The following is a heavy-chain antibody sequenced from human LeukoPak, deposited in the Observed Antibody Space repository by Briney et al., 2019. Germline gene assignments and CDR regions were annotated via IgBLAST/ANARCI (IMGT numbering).Heavy chain of an antibody. CDR2: VHYTRST. D-gene: IGHD3-10*01. CDR3: ARHSSQESGGYYDPLGY. Sequence: PSETLSLTCTVSGGSVSSSTFYWGWIRQPPGKGLEWIASVHYTRSTFYNPSLKSRVTISMDTSKTQFSLNLRSVTAADTAVYYCARHSSQESGGYYDPLGYWGQGTLVTVSS. J-gene: IGHJ4*02. CDR1: GGSVSSSTFY. V-gene: IGHV4-39*01.